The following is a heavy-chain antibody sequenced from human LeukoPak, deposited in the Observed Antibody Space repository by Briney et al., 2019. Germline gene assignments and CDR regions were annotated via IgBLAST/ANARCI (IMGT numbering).Heavy chain of an antibody. V-gene: IGHV1-18*01. CDR2: ISAYNGNT. D-gene: IGHD3-22*01. J-gene: IGHJ4*02. Sequence: GASVKVSCKASGYTFTSYGISWVRQAPGQGLEWMGWISAYNGNTNYAQKLQGRVTMTTDTSTSTAYMELRSLRSDDTAVYYCARGATYYYDSSGYYFDHWGQGTLVTVSS. CDR1: GYTFTSYG. CDR3: ARGATYYYDSSGYYFDH.